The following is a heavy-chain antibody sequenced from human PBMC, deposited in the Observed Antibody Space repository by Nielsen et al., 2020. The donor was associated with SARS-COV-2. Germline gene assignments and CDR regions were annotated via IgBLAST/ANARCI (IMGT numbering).Heavy chain of an antibody. J-gene: IGHJ6*02. CDR2: ISAYNGNT. V-gene: IGHV1-18*01. D-gene: IGHD3-22*01. CDR1: GYTFVSYG. CDR3: ARDEASRGFPSSYYCGMDV. Sequence: ASVKVSCKASGYTFVSYGISWVRQAPGQGLEWMGWISAYNGNTKYAQKLQGRVTMTTDTSTSTAYMELRSLRSDDTAVYFCARDEASRGFPSSYYCGMDVWGQGTTVTVSS.